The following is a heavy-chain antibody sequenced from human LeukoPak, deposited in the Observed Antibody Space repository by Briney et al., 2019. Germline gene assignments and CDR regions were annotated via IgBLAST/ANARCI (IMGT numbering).Heavy chain of an antibody. D-gene: IGHD3-22*01. V-gene: IGHV4-4*07. CDR2: IYTSGST. Sequence: SETLSLTCTVSGGSISSYYWSWIRQPAGKGLEWIGRIYTSGSTNYNPYLKSRVTMSVDTSKNQFSLKLSSVTAADTAVYYCARDYDSSGYYYWFDPWGQGTLVTVSS. CDR3: ARDYDSSGYYYWFDP. J-gene: IGHJ5*02. CDR1: GGSISSYY.